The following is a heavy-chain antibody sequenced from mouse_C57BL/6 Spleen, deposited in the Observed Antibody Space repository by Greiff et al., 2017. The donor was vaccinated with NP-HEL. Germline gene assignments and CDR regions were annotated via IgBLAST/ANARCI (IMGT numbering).Heavy chain of an antibody. CDR2: IYPGDGDT. D-gene: IGHD1-1*01. Sequence: VQLQQSGPELVKPGASVKISCKASGYAFSSSWMNWVKQRPGKGLEWIGRIYPGDGDTNYHGKFKGKATLTADKSSSTAYMQLRSLTSEDSAVYVGARSECYCRSRYGWYFDVWGTGTTVTVSS. V-gene: IGHV1-82*01. J-gene: IGHJ1*03. CDR1: GYAFSSSW. CDR3: ARSECYCRSRYGWYFDV.